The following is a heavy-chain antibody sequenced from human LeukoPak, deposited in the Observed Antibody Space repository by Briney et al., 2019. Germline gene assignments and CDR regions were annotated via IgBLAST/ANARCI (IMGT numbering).Heavy chain of an antibody. CDR3: ARAGYCSSTSCAKDWFDP. V-gene: IGHV1-69*13. CDR2: IIPIFGIA. Sequence: SVKVSCKASGGTFSSYAISWVRQAPGQGLEWMGGIIPIFGIANYAQKFQGRVTITADESTSTAYMELSSLRSEDTAVYYCARAGYCSSTSCAKDWFDPWGQGTLVTVSS. J-gene: IGHJ5*02. CDR1: GGTFSSYA. D-gene: IGHD2-2*01.